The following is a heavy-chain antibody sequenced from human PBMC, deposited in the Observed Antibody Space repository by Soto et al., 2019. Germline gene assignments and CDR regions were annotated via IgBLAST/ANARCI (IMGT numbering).Heavy chain of an antibody. J-gene: IGHJ4*02. D-gene: IGHD2-21*02. CDR1: GYKFTNYG. CDR2: IRVALGDT. Sequence: VPLLQSGAEVRKPGASVKVSCKASGYKFTNYGMHWVRQAPGQNFEWMGWIRVALGDTRYSQKFDGRVTIARNTSASTVYMELRGLTSEETAIYYCARDVAASAFDYWGQGTLVTVSS. V-gene: IGHV1-3*01. CDR3: ARDVAASAFDY.